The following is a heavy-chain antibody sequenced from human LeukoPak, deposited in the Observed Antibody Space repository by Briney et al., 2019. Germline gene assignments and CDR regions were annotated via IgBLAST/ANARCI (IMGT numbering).Heavy chain of an antibody. J-gene: IGHJ3*02. V-gene: IGHV3-53*01. CDR1: GFTVSSNY. CDR3: AREGDVNAFDI. D-gene: IGHD2/OR15-2a*01. CDR2: IYSGGST. Sequence: GGSLRLSCAASGFTVSSNYMSWVRQAPGKGLEWGSVIYSGGSTYYADSVKGRFTISRDNSKNTLYLQMNSLRAEDTAVYYCAREGDVNAFDIWGQGTMGTVSS.